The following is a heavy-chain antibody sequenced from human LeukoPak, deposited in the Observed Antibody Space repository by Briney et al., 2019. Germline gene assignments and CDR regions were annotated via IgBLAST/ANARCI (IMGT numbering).Heavy chain of an antibody. CDR2: IYYSGST. CDR1: GGSISSSSYC. V-gene: IGHV4-39*01. J-gene: IGHJ4*02. D-gene: IGHD5-18*01. Sequence: SETLSLTCTVSGGSISSSSYCWGWIRQPPGKGLEWIGSIYYSGSTYYNPSLKSRVTISVDTSKNQFSLKLSSVTAADTAVYYCARHPGYSYGYYDYWGQGTLVTVSS. CDR3: ARHPGYSYGYYDY.